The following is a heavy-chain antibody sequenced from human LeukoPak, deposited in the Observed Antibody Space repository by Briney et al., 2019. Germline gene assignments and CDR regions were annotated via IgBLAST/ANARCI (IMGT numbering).Heavy chain of an antibody. Sequence: GGSLRLSCAASGFTFSSYGMHWVRQAPGKGLEWVAVISYDGSNKYYVDSVKGRFTISRDNSRNTLYLQMNSLRAEDTAVYYCAKDLEGLTYYYGSGSYFSPVTPDYWGQGTLVTVSS. CDR3: AKDLEGLTYYYGSGSYFSPVTPDY. V-gene: IGHV3-30*18. CDR1: GFTFSSYG. CDR2: ISYDGSNK. J-gene: IGHJ4*02. D-gene: IGHD3-10*01.